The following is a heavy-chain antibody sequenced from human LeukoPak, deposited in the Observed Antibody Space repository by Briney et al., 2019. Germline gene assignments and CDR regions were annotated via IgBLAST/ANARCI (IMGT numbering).Heavy chain of an antibody. Sequence: ASVKVSCKASGYTFTSYGISWVRQAPGQGLEWMGWISAYNGNTNYAQKLQGRVTMTTDTSTSTAYMELRSLRSDDTAVYYCAREAYSSGWYHFDYWGQGTLVTVSP. V-gene: IGHV1-18*01. J-gene: IGHJ4*02. D-gene: IGHD6-19*01. CDR3: AREAYSSGWYHFDY. CDR2: ISAYNGNT. CDR1: GYTFTSYG.